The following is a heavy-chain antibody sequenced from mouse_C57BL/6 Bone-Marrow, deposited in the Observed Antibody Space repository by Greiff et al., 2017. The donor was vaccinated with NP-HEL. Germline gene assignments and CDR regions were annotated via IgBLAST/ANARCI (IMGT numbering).Heavy chain of an antibody. D-gene: IGHD1-1*01. Sequence: EVKLVESEGGLVQPGSSMKLSCTASGFTFSDYYMAWVRQVPEKGLEWVANINYDGSSTYYLDSLKSRFIISRDNAKNILYLQMSSLKSEDTATYYCAREGIYYYGSPWYFDVWGTGTTVTVSS. J-gene: IGHJ1*03. CDR3: AREGIYYYGSPWYFDV. CDR1: GFTFSDYY. CDR2: INYDGSST. V-gene: IGHV5-16*01.